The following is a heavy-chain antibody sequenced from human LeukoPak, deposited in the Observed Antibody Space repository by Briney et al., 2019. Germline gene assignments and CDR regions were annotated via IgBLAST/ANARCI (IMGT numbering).Heavy chain of an antibody. CDR1: WFTVSSNY. J-gene: IGHJ4*02. CDR2: IYSGGST. Sequence: GGSLRLSCATSWFTVSSNYMSWVRQAPGEGLEGVSGIYSGGSTYYADSVKGRFTISRDNSKNTLYLQMNSLRAEDTAVYYCARDARATVHYGDYDDYFDYWGQGTLVTVSS. V-gene: IGHV3-53*01. CDR3: ARDARATVHYGDYDDYFDY. D-gene: IGHD4-17*01.